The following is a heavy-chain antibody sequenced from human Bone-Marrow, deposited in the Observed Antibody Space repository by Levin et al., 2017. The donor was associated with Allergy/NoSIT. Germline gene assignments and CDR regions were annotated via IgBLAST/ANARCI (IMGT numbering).Heavy chain of an antibody. J-gene: IGHJ4*02. D-gene: IGHD4-17*01. CDR1: GFTVSHHY. V-gene: IGHV3-11*01. CDR2: ISSSESVT. CDR3: ASSATVTSVDC. Sequence: GGSLRLSCAASGFTVSHHYMSWIRQAPGKGLEWISYISSSESVTYYADSVKGRFTISRDNAKNSLHLQMNSLRVEDTAVYYCASSATVTSVDCWSQGSLVTVSS.